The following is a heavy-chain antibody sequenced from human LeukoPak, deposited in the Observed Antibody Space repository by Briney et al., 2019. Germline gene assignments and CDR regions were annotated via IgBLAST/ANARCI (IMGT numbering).Heavy chain of an antibody. CDR1: GFTFSSYG. J-gene: IGHJ4*02. D-gene: IGHD6-19*01. V-gene: IGHV3-30*02. Sequence: GGSLRLSCAASGFTFSSYGMHWVRQAPGKGLEWVAFVRYDGSNKYYADSVKGRFTISGDNSKNTLYLQMNSLRAEDTAVYYCARTPGIAVAGTGYFDYWGQGTLVTVSS. CDR2: VRYDGSNK. CDR3: ARTPGIAVAGTGYFDY.